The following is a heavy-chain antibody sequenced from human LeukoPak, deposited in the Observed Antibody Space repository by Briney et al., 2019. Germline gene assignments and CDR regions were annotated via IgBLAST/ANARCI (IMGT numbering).Heavy chain of an antibody. CDR1: GFTFSSYA. CDR2: ISYDGSDK. Sequence: PGGSLRLSCAASGFTFSSYAMHWVRQAPGKGLEWVAAISYDGSDKYYADSVKGRFTISRDNSKNTLYLQMNSLRAEDTAVYYCARDLALSDFWSGSYGTDVWGQGTTVTVSS. V-gene: IGHV3-30-3*01. J-gene: IGHJ6*02. CDR3: ARDLALSDFWSGSYGTDV. D-gene: IGHD3-3*01.